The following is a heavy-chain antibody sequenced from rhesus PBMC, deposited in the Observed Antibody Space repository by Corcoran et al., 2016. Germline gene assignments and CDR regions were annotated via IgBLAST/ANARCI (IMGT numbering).Heavy chain of an antibody. Sequence: QVQLVQSGAEIKQPGASVKLSCQASGYTFTSYYMPWVRKAPGQGLGVIGLISPYNGKKGYAQNFQGRDTITTEPSTSTGYMELSSLRSEDTAVYYCTRSIAAAGPLDSWGQGVVVTVSS. CDR1: GYTFTSYY. J-gene: IGHJ6*01. D-gene: IGHD6-31*01. V-gene: IGHV1-180*01. CDR2: ISPYNGKK. CDR3: TRSIAAAGPLDS.